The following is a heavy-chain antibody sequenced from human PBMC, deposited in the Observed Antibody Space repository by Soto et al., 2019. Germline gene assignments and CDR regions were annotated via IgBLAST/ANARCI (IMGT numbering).Heavy chain of an antibody. CDR2: IYYSGST. D-gene: IGHD3-16*02. CDR1: GGSISSYY. Sequence: QVQLQESGPGLVKPSETLSLTCTVSGGSISSYYWSWIRQPPGKGLEWIGYIYYSGSTNYNPSLKSLVTISVDTSKNQFSLKLSSVTAADTAVYYCARSLRQYYYYYYMDVWGKGTTVTVSS. V-gene: IGHV4-59*01. J-gene: IGHJ6*03. CDR3: ARSLRQYYYYYYMDV.